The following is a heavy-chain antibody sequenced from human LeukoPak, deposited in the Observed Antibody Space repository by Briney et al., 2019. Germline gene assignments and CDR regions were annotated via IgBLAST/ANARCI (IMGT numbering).Heavy chain of an antibody. J-gene: IGHJ4*02. CDR1: GGSISSGDYY. D-gene: IGHD4-17*01. CDR3: ARGGIYYGDFTDLDY. Sequence: PSETLSLTCTVSGGSISSGDYYWSWIRQPPGKGLEWIGYIYYSGSTYYNPSLKSRVTISVDTSKNQFSLKLSSVTAADTAVYYCARGGIYYGDFTDLDYWGQGTLVTVSS. CDR2: IYYSGST. V-gene: IGHV4-30-4*01.